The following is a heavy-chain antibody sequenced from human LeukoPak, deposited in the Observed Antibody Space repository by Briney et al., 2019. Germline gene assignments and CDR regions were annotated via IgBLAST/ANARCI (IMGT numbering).Heavy chain of an antibody. V-gene: IGHV4-59*12. CDR1: GGSISSYY. J-gene: IGHJ4*02. CDR2: IYYSGST. CDR3: ARDLAQTPWDY. Sequence: PSETLSLTCTVSGGSISSYYWSWIRQPPGKGLEWIGYIYYSGSTNYNPSLKSRVTMSVDTSKNQFSLRLNSVTAADTAVYYCARDLAQTPWDYWGQGTLVTVSA.